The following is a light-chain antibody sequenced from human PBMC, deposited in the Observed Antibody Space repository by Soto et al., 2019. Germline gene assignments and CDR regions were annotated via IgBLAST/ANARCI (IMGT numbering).Light chain of an antibody. CDR3: QVWDSSSAAVV. Sequence: SYELTQPPSVSVAPGKTARITCGGNNIGSKSVHWYQQKPGQAPVLVIYYVSDRPSGIPERFSGSNSGNTATLTISRVEAGDEADYYCQVWDSSSAAVVFGGGTKLTVL. J-gene: IGLJ2*01. V-gene: IGLV3-21*04. CDR1: NIGSKS. CDR2: YVS.